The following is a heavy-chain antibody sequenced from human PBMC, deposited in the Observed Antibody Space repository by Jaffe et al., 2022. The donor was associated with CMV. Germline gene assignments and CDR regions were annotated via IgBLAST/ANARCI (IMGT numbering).Heavy chain of an antibody. Sequence: EVQLVESGGGLVQPGGSLRLSCAASGFTVSAYEMSWVRQAPGKGLEWISYISRSDDTKYYAESVRGRFTISRDSATNSIYLQMNSLRVEDTAIYYCAREAMDFGATHFDSWGQGDLVSVSS. J-gene: IGHJ4*02. V-gene: IGHV3-48*03. CDR3: AREAMDFGATHFDS. CDR2: ISRSDDTK. CDR1: GFTVSAYE. D-gene: IGHD1-26*01.